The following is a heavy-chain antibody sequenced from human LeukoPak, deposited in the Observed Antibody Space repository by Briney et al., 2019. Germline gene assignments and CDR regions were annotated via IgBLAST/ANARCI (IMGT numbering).Heavy chain of an antibody. V-gene: IGHV3-74*01. D-gene: IGHD3-16*01. J-gene: IGHJ6*02. Sequence: PGGSLRLSCVASGVSFSASWMHWVRQAPGKGLAWVARISSDETGINYADSVKGRFTISRDNAKNTLYLQMNSLRVDDTAVYYCVRDRFYTMDIWGQGTTVTVSS. CDR3: VRDRFYTMDI. CDR2: ISSDETGI. CDR1: GVSFSASW.